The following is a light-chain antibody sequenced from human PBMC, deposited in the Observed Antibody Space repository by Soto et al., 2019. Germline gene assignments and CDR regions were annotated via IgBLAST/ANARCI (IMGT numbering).Light chain of an antibody. V-gene: IGLV2-23*01. J-gene: IGLJ3*02. CDR2: EGS. CDR3: CSYAGRSTWV. Sequence: QSVLTQPDSVSGSPGQSITISCTGTSNDVGSYTLVSWYQQHPGKAPKLMIDEGSKRPSGVSNRFSGSKSGNTASLTISGLQADDDADYYCCSYAGRSTWVFGGGTKLTVL. CDR1: SNDVGSYTL.